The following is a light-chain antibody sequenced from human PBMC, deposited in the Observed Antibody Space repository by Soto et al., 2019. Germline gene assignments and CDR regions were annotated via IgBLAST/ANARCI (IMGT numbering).Light chain of an antibody. J-gene: IGKJ1*01. Sequence: EIVLTQSPGTLSLSPGERATLSCRASQSVSSSYLAWYQQKPGQAPRLLIYGASSRATGIPDRFSGSGSETEFTHTISRLEPEDCAVYYCQQYGSSSWTFGQGTKVEIK. V-gene: IGKV3-20*01. CDR3: QQYGSSSWT. CDR2: GAS. CDR1: QSVSSSY.